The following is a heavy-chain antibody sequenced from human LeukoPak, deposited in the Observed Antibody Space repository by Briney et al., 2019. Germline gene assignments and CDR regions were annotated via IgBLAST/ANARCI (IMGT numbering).Heavy chain of an antibody. V-gene: IGHV3-48*03. J-gene: IGHJ3*02. D-gene: IGHD2-15*01. Sequence: GGSLRLSCAASGFTFSSYEMNWVRQAPGKGLEWVSYISSSGSTIYYADSVKGRFTISRDNAKNSLYLQMNSLRAEDTAVYYCARDCSGGSCYSDYAFDIWGQGTMVTVSS. CDR1: GFTFSSYE. CDR3: ARDCSGGSCYSDYAFDI. CDR2: ISSSGSTI.